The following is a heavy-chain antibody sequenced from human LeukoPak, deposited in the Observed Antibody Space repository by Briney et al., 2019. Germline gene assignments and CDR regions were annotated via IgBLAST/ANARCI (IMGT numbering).Heavy chain of an antibody. D-gene: IGHD1-26*01. CDR2: ISDSGGST. CDR3: AKSQDGGRLFHFDY. CDR1: GFTFSNYA. Sequence: PGGSLRLSCAASGFTFSNYAMSWVRQAPGKGLEWVSTISDSGGSTYHADSVKGRFTISRDNSKNTLYLQMNSLRAEDTAVYFCAKSQDGGRLFHFDYWGQGTLVTVSS. V-gene: IGHV3-23*01. J-gene: IGHJ4*02.